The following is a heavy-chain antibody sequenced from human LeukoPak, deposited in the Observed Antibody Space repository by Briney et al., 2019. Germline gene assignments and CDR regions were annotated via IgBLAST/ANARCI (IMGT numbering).Heavy chain of an antibody. Sequence: PSESLRLSCAASAFTFINYAMNSVCQDTGKGLEWVSAISGSGASTYYADSVKGRFTISRDNSKNTLYLQMNSLRAEDTAVYYCAKWEHYDFWSGYPFDYWGQGTLVTVSS. D-gene: IGHD3-3*01. V-gene: IGHV3-23*01. CDR2: ISGSGAST. J-gene: IGHJ4*02. CDR1: AFTFINYA. CDR3: AKWEHYDFWSGYPFDY.